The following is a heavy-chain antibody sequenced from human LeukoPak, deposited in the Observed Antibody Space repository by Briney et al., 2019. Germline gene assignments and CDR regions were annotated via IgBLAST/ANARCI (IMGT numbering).Heavy chain of an antibody. D-gene: IGHD3-16*01. CDR2: INPGSSSI. V-gene: IGHV3-48*02. Sequence: GGSLRLSCAASGFTFSSYAMNWVRQAPGKGLEWASYINPGSSSIYYADSVKGRFTISRDNAKNSLYLQMNSLRDEDTAVYYCARGGRFLDYWGQGTLVTVSS. J-gene: IGHJ4*02. CDR3: ARGGRFLDY. CDR1: GFTFSSYA.